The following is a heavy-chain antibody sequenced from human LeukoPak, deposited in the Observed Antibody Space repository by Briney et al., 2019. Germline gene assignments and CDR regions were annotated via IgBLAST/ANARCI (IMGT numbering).Heavy chain of an antibody. CDR2: ISYDGSNK. J-gene: IGHJ4*02. V-gene: IGHV3-30-3*01. Sequence: GGSLRLSCAASGFTFSSYAMHWVRQAPGKGLEWVAVISYDGSNKYYADSVKGRFTISRDNSKNTLYLQMNSLRAEDTAVYYCAKDAHTYYGSGSCFDYWGQGTLVTVSS. D-gene: IGHD3-10*01. CDR1: GFTFSSYA. CDR3: AKDAHTYYGSGSCFDY.